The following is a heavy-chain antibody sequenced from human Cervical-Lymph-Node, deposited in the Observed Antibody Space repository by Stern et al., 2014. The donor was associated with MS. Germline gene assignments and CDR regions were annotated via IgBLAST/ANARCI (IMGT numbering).Heavy chain of an antibody. V-gene: IGHV1-69*01. J-gene: IGHJ4*02. CDR1: GDTFSNLD. Sequence: VHLVESGADVKKPGGSLKVSCKASGDTFSNLDISWVRQAPGHGPEWLGGITPLFETANYAQMFQGRVTFTADESTSTIYMELSSLTSDDTAVYYCARHQGGIAAYWGQGTPVTVSS. CDR2: ITPLFETA. CDR3: ARHQGGIAAY. D-gene: IGHD6-13*01.